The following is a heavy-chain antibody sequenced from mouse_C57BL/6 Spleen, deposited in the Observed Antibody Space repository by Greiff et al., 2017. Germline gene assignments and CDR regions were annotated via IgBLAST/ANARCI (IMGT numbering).Heavy chain of an antibody. Sequence: EVHLVESGPGLVKPSQSLSLTCSVTGYSITSGYCWNWIRQFPGNKLEWMGYISYDGSNNYNPSLKNRISITLDTSKNQFFLKLNSVTTEDTATYYCARALMDYWGQGTSVTVSS. V-gene: IGHV3-6*01. J-gene: IGHJ4*01. CDR3: ARALMDY. CDR2: ISYDGSN. CDR1: GYSITSGYC.